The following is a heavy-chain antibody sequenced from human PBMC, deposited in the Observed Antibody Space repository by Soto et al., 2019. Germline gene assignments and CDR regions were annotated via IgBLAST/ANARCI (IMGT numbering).Heavy chain of an antibody. Sequence: PGGSLRLSCAASGFTFSSYGMHWVRQAPGKGLEWVAVIWYDGSNKYYADSVKGRFTISRDNSKNTLYLQMNSLRAEDTAVYYCAREFSPTELRYFDWLPTRYYYYYGMDVWGQGTTVTVSS. CDR1: GFTFSSYG. J-gene: IGHJ6*02. V-gene: IGHV3-33*01. D-gene: IGHD3-9*01. CDR2: IWYDGSNK. CDR3: AREFSPTELRYFDWLPTRYYYYYGMDV.